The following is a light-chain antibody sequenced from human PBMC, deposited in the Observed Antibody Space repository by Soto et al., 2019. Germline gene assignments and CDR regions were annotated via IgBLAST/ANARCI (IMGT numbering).Light chain of an antibody. CDR1: QSVLYSSNNKNY. Sequence: DIVMTQSPDSLAVSLGERATINCTSSQSVLYSSNNKNYLAWFQQKPGQPPKLHIYWASTRESGVPDRFSASGSGTDFTLTISSLQAEYVAVYYCQQYYDTPFTFGPGTKVDIK. J-gene: IGKJ3*01. V-gene: IGKV4-1*01. CDR3: QQYYDTPFT. CDR2: WAS.